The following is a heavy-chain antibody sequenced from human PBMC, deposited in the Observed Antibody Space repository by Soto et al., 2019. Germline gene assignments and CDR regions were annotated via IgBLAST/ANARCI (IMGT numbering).Heavy chain of an antibody. Sequence: QVQLVQSGAEEKKPGASVKVSCKASGYTFTSYAMHWVRQAPGQRLEWMGWINAGNGNTKYSQKFQGRVTITRDTXXSXAXXELSSLRSEDTAVYYCARDLRPGFEAGTASDAFDIWGQGTMVTVSS. D-gene: IGHD6-19*01. CDR3: ARDLRPGFEAGTASDAFDI. J-gene: IGHJ3*02. CDR1: GYTFTSYA. V-gene: IGHV1-3*05. CDR2: INAGNGNT.